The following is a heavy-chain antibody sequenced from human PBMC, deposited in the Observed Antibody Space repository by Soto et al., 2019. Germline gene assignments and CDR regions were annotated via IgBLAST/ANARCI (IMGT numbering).Heavy chain of an antibody. J-gene: IGHJ6*02. CDR3: ARPPNIVVVVAADYGMDV. CDR1: GYTFTSYA. D-gene: IGHD2-15*01. CDR2: INAGNGNT. Sequence: ASVKVSCKASGYTFTSYAMHWVRQAPGQRLEWMGWINAGNGNTKYSQKFQGRVTITRDASASTAYMELSSLSSEDTAVYYCARPPNIVVVVAADYGMDVWGQGTTVTVSS. V-gene: IGHV1-3*01.